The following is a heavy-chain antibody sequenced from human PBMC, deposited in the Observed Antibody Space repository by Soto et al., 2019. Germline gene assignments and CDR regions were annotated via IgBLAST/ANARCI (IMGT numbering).Heavy chain of an antibody. CDR3: AREGVAPYYYYGMDV. CDR1: VSTFTRSG. CDR2: FSIYNGDT. V-gene: IGHV1-18*01. Sequence: QVQLVQSGAEVKKPGASVKVSCKALVSTFTRSGFSWCHQPPGQGLEGMGGFSIYNGDTNYEQTFQGRVTMTTDTSTSTVHMEVRSLRSDDTAVYYCAREGVAPYYYYGMDVWGQGTPVTVPS. D-gene: IGHD5-12*01. J-gene: IGHJ6*02.